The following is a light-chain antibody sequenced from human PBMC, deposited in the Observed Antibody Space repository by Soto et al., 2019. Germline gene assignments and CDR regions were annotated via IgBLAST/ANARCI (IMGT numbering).Light chain of an antibody. Sequence: EIVLTQSPGTLSLSPGERATLSCRASQSVSSNYLAWYQQKPGQAPRLLIYGASSRATGIPDRFSGSGSGTDFPLTLSRLESEHFAVYYCQQYGSPPFPFGHGTNVDIK. CDR1: QSVSSNY. J-gene: IGKJ3*01. V-gene: IGKV3-20*01. CDR3: QQYGSPPFP. CDR2: GAS.